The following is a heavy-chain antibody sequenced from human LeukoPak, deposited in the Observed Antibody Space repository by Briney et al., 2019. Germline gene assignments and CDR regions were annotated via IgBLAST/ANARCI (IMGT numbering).Heavy chain of an antibody. CDR2: IYTSGST. D-gene: IGHD6-19*01. CDR1: GGSISSYY. J-gene: IGHJ4*02. Sequence: KPSETLSLACTVSGGSISSYYWSWIRQPAGKGLEWIGRIYTSGSTNYNPSLKSRVTMSVDTSKNQFSLKLSSVTAADTAVYYCARRLQQWRGRYFDYWGQGTLVTVSS. V-gene: IGHV4-4*07. CDR3: ARRLQQWRGRYFDY.